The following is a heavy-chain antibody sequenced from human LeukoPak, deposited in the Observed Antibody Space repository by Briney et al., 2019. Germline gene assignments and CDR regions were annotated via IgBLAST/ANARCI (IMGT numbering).Heavy chain of an antibody. Sequence: GESLKISCKGAGYKFNAYWIAWVRPMPGKGLEWMGIIYPDDSDTRYSPSFQGQVTISADKSVSIAYLQWSSLKASDTAMYYCARPNITSYYDSSGYDAFDVWGQGTMVIVSS. CDR2: IYPDDSDT. CDR1: GYKFNAYW. CDR3: ARPNITSYYDSSGYDAFDV. V-gene: IGHV5-51*01. J-gene: IGHJ3*01. D-gene: IGHD3-22*01.